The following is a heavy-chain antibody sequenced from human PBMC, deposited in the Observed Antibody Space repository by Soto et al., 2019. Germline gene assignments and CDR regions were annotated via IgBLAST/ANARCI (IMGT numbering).Heavy chain of an antibody. J-gene: IGHJ4*02. CDR3: AHRPYNHGWYGHFDY. CDR1: GFSLSTSGVG. Sequence: QITLKESGPTLVKPTQTLTLTCTFSGFSLSTSGVGVGWIRQPPGKALEWLALIYWDDDKRYSPSLKSRLTIXTDPSXXQVVLTMTNMDPVDTATYYCAHRPYNHGWYGHFDYWGQGTLVTVSS. V-gene: IGHV2-5*02. CDR2: IYWDDDK. D-gene: IGHD6-19*01.